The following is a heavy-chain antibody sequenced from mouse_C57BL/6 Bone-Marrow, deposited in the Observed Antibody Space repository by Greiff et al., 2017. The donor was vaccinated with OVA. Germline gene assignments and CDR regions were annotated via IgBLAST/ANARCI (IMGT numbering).Heavy chain of an antibody. CDR1: GFSLTSYG. V-gene: IGHV2-5*01. D-gene: IGHD2-5*01. CDR2: IWRGGST. Sequence: QVQLKESGPGLVQPSQSLSITCTVSGFSLTSYGVHWVRQSPGKGLEWLGVIWRGGSTDYTAAFMSRLSITNDNSKSQVFFKMNSLQADDTAIYYCASYSNYSWFAYWGQGTLVTVSA. CDR3: ASYSNYSWFAY. J-gene: IGHJ3*01.